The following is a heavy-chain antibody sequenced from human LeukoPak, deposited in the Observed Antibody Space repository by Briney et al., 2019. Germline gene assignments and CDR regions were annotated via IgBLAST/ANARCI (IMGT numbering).Heavy chain of an antibody. CDR2: MNPDSGNT. V-gene: IGHV1-8*01. CDR1: GYTFTSYD. J-gene: IGHJ6*02. Sequence: ASVKVSCKASGYTFTSYDINWVRQATGQGLEWMGWMNPDSGNTGYAQKFQGRVTMTRNTSISTAYMELSSLRSEDTAVYYCARATYYYGSGDYYYGMDVWGQGTTVTVSS. CDR3: ARATYYYGSGDYYYGMDV. D-gene: IGHD3-10*01.